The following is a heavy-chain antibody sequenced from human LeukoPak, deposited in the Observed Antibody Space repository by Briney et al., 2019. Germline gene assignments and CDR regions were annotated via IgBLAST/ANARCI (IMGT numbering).Heavy chain of an antibody. D-gene: IGHD5-18*01. CDR2: ANVGGHR. CDR1: GCSIHTYY. V-gene: IGHV4-4*07. J-gene: IGHJ4*02. Sequence: SDTLSLTCTASGCSIHTYYWAWVRQPAGKGLEWVGRANVGGHRDYNPSLKSRVSMSIDESANQFSLNLMSVTAADTAVYYCARDLEHSYGSDFGHWGQGILVTVSA. CDR3: ARDLEHSYGSDFGH.